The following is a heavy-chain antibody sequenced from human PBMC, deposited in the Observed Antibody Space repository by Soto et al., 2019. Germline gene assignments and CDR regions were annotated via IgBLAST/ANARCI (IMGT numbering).Heavy chain of an antibody. Sequence: SEPLSLTCTVSGGSISSSSYYWGWIRQPPGKGLERIGRIYYSGSPYYKPSLKSRVTISVDTSKNRFTLKRSAVAAADTAVYYCARQEGSGSYSSEYFQHWGQGTLVTVSS. V-gene: IGHV4-39*01. CDR3: ARQEGSGSYSSEYFQH. CDR2: IYYSGSP. D-gene: IGHD3-10*01. J-gene: IGHJ1*01. CDR1: GGSISSSSYY.